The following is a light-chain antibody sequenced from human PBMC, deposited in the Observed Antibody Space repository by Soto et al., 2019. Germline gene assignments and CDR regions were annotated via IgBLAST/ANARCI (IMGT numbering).Light chain of an antibody. Sequence: QSALTQPASVSGSPGQSITISCTGTSSDIGGYNYVSWYQQHPGKAPKLMIFDVSNRPSGVSNRFSGSKSGNTASLSISGLQAEDEADYYCGSYRSTTALGVFGAGTKVTVL. V-gene: IGLV2-14*03. CDR1: SSDIGGYNY. J-gene: IGLJ1*01. CDR3: GSYRSTTALGV. CDR2: DVS.